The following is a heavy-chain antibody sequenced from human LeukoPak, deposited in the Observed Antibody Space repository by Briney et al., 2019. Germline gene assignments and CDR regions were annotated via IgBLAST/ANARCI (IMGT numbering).Heavy chain of an antibody. CDR1: GGSISIGDYY. Sequence: SETLSLTCTVSGGSISIGDYYWSWIRQPPGKGLEWIGYMYYSGSTYYNPSLKSRATISVDTSKNQFSLKLSSVTAADTAVYYCARPYYYDSRIDPWGQGTLVTVSS. CDR2: MYYSGST. D-gene: IGHD3-22*01. J-gene: IGHJ5*02. V-gene: IGHV4-30-4*01. CDR3: ARPYYYDSRIDP.